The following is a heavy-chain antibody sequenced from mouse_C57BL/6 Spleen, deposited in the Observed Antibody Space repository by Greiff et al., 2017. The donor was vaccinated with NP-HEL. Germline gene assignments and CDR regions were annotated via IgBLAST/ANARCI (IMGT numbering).Heavy chain of an antibody. V-gene: IGHV1-18*01. CDR1: GYTFTDYN. D-gene: IGHD1-1*01. J-gene: IGHJ4*01. Sequence: EVQLQQSGPELVKPGASVKIPCKASGYTFTDYNMDWVKQSHGKSLEWIGDINPNNGGTIYNQKFKGKATLTVDKSSSTAYMELRSLTSEDTAVYYCARGGHYGSSSYYAMDYWGQGTSVTVSS. CDR2: INPNNGGT. CDR3: ARGGHYGSSSYYAMDY.